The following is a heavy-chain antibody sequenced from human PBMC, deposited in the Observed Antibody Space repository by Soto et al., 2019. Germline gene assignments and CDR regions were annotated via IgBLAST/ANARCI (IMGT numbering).Heavy chain of an antibody. V-gene: IGHV3-23*01. CDR1: GFTFSSYA. CDR2: ISAGGSA. CDR3: AKDGWSGSFSDY. J-gene: IGHJ4*02. Sequence: EVQLLESGGGLVQPGGSLRLSCAASGFTFSSYAMSWVRQAPGKGLEWVSTISAGGSAYYADSVKGRFIISRDNSKNTLYLQMNSLRAEDTAVYYCAKDGWSGSFSDYWGQGTLVTVSS. D-gene: IGHD1-26*01.